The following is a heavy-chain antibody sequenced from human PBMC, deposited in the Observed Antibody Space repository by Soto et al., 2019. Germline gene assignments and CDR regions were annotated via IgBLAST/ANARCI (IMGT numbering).Heavy chain of an antibody. Sequence: PGVSLRLSCAASGFTFSSYSMNWVRQAPGKGLEWVSSISSSSSYIYYADSVKGRFTISRDNAKNSLYLQMNSQRAEDTAVYYCARDRSSGWTGGAFDIWGQGXMVTV. V-gene: IGHV3-21*01. CDR2: ISSSSSYI. J-gene: IGHJ3*02. CDR1: GFTFSSYS. CDR3: ARDRSSGWTGGAFDI. D-gene: IGHD6-19*01.